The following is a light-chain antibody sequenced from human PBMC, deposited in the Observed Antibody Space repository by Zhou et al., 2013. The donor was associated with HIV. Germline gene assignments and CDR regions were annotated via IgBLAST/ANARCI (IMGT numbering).Light chain of an antibody. Sequence: DIVLTQSPATLSLSPGEGATLSCRASQSITSYLAWYQQKPGQTPRLVMYDASNRATGIPARFRGGGSGTDFTLTISCLQSDDFATYYCQQYYDPLWTFGQGTKV. J-gene: IGKJ1*01. CDR2: DAS. CDR1: QSITSY. V-gene: IGKV3-11*01. CDR3: QQYYDPLWT.